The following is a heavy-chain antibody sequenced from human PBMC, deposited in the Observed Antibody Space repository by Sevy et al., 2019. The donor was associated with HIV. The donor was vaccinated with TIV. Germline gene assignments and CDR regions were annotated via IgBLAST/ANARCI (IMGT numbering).Heavy chain of an antibody. Sequence: ASVKVSSKASGHTFSDYYIQWVRQAPGQGLEWMGWINSNSGAISYAQKFQGRVTMTSDTSISTVYMELSRLRSDDTAVCYCAMEYSYDYWGQGTLVTVSS. CDR2: INSNSGAI. D-gene: IGHD4-4*01. V-gene: IGHV1-2*02. CDR3: AMEYSYDY. CDR1: GHTFSDYY. J-gene: IGHJ4*02.